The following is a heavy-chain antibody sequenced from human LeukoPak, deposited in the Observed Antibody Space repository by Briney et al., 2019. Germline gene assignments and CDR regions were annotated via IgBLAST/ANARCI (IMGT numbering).Heavy chain of an antibody. CDR2: IIPILGIA. CDR1: GGTFSSYA. D-gene: IGHD6-6*01. J-gene: IGHJ4*02. CDR3: ARDLFEGSPAGIAARYLDY. V-gene: IGHV1-69*04. Sequence: ASVKVSCKAAGGTFSSYAISWVRETPGQGLEWMGRIIPILGIAYYAQKFQGRVTMTADKSTSTAYMELSSLRSEDTAVYYCARDLFEGSPAGIAARYLDYWGQGTLVTVSS.